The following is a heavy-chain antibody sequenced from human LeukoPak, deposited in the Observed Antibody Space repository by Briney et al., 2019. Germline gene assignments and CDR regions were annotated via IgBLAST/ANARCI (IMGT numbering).Heavy chain of an antibody. CDR3: ARDPPPLRPAAII. D-gene: IGHD2-2*02. CDR2: MKRDGSEI. Sequence: PGGSLRLSCSASGFTFSTYWMSWVRQAPGKGLEWVANMKRDGSEIYYVDSVKGRFTISRDNAKNSLYLQMNSLRAEDTAVYYCARDPPPLRPAAIIWGQGTLVTVSS. V-gene: IGHV3-7*01. CDR1: GFTFSTYW. J-gene: IGHJ4*02.